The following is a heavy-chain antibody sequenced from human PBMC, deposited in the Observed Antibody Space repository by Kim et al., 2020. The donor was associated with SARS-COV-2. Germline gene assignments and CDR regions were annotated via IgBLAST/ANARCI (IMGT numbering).Heavy chain of an antibody. Sequence: GGSLRLSCAVSGFTFNSYAMSWVRQAPGKGLEWVSSISGGGDSTFDADSVKGRFTISRDNSRNTLSLHMNNLRAEDTAVYYCATAGRIIMGYFDYWGQGTLVSVS. CDR3: ATAGRIIMGYFDY. D-gene: IGHD3-10*01. CDR1: GFTFNSYA. V-gene: IGHV3-23*01. J-gene: IGHJ4*02. CDR2: ISGGGDST.